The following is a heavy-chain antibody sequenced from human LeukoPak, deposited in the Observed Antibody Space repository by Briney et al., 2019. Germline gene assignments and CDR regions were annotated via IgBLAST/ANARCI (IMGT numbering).Heavy chain of an antibody. Sequence: GGSLRLSCAASGFIFTDYSINWVRQAPGKGLVWVSRINTDGSSTIYADSVKGRFTISRDNAKNTLYLQMNSLRAEDTAVYYCARGRSGFYFDYWGQGTLVTVSS. D-gene: IGHD3-22*01. J-gene: IGHJ4*02. CDR1: GFIFTDYS. CDR2: INTDGSST. V-gene: IGHV3-74*01. CDR3: ARGRSGFYFDY.